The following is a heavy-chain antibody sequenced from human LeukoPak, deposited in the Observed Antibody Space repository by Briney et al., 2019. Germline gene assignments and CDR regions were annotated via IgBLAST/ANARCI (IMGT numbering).Heavy chain of an antibody. J-gene: IGHJ5*02. CDR2: IDPSDSYT. Sequence: GESLKISCKGSGYSFPSYWISWVRQMPGKGLEWMGRIDPSDSYTNYSPSFQGHVTISADKSISTAYLQWSSLKASDTALYYCAPHRGGLEDLTFDPWGQGTLVTVSS. CDR1: GYSFPSYW. D-gene: IGHD3-10*01. CDR3: APHRGGLEDLTFDP. V-gene: IGHV5-10-1*01.